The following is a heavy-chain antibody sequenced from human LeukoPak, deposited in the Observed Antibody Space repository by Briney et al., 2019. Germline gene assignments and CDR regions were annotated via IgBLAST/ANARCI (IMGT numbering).Heavy chain of an antibody. J-gene: IGHJ4*02. V-gene: IGHV1-46*01. Sequence: GASVKVSCKASGYTFTSYAMNWVRQAPGQGLEWMGMISPNSGGTSYAQRFQDRITMTSDTSTNSVYMELSSLTSEDTAVYYCAREEHGGLYDFWGQGTLVTVSS. CDR1: GYTFTSYA. CDR2: ISPNSGGT. CDR3: AREEHGGLYDF. D-gene: IGHD4-23*01.